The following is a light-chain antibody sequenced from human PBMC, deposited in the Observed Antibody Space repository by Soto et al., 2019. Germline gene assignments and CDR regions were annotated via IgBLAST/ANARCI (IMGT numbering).Light chain of an antibody. CDR1: QSVSSSF. V-gene: IGKV3-20*01. J-gene: IGKJ4*01. Sequence: EIELTQSPGTLSSSVGERATLSCRASQSVSSSFLAWYQQKPGEAPMLLIYGASSMASGTPDMFSGSGSGTDFTLTISRLEPEDFAVYYCQQYDSSPLTVGGGTKVEIK. CDR3: QQYDSSPLT. CDR2: GAS.